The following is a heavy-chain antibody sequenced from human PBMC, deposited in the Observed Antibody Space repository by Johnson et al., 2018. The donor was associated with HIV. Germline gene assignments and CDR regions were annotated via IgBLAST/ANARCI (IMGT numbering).Heavy chain of an antibody. CDR1: GFTVSNNF. J-gene: IGHJ3*02. CDR2: IYSGGNT. Sequence: EVQLVESGGGLVQPGGSLRLSCAASGFTVSNNFMNWVRQAPGKGLEWVSLIYSGGNTYYADSVRGRFTISRDNFKNTLYLQMNSLRAEDTAVYYCARDHLRRSHAFDIWGQGTMVTVSS. D-gene: IGHD2-15*01. CDR3: ARDHLRRSHAFDI. V-gene: IGHV3-66*01.